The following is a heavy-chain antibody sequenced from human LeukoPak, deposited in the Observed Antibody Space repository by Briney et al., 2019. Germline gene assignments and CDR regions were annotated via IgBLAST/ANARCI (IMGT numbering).Heavy chain of an antibody. J-gene: IGHJ5*02. D-gene: IGHD3-10*01. CDR3: ARGHQLLWFGELSSYNWFDP. CDR1: GGSISSGNYY. V-gene: IGHV4-61*02. Sequence: SQTLSLTCTVSGGSISSGNYYWTWIRQPAGKGLEWIGRIYTSGSTNYNPSLKSRVTISLDTSKNQFSLKLSSVTAADTAGYYCARGHQLLWFGELSSYNWFDPWGQGTLVTVSS. CDR2: IYTSGST.